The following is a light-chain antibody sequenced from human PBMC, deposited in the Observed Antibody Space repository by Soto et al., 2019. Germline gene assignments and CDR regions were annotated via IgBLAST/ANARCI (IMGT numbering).Light chain of an antibody. V-gene: IGKV3-15*01. CDR3: QQYIDWAT. CDR1: QSVGSN. J-gene: IGKJ1*01. Sequence: EIVMTQSPATLSVSPGERATLSCRASQSVGSNLAWYQQKPGQAPRLLIYGASTRATGIPARFSGGGSGTEFTLTISSLQSEDFAVYFCQQYIDWATFGQGTKV. CDR2: GAS.